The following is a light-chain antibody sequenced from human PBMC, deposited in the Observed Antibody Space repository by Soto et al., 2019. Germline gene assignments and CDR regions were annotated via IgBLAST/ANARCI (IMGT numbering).Light chain of an antibody. J-gene: IGKJ1*01. CDR3: QQHGTSPIT. CDR2: GVS. V-gene: IGKV3-20*01. Sequence: ELVMTQSPGTLSLSPGERATLSCRASQSVTNNYLAWYQQKPGQAPRLLIHGVSSRAAGIPDRFSGSGSGTDFTLTISRLEPEDFAVYYCQQHGTSPITFGQGTKVDI. CDR1: QSVTNNY.